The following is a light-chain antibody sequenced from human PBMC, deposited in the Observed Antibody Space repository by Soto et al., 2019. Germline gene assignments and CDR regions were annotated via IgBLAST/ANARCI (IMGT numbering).Light chain of an antibody. CDR2: LGS. CDR3: MQALQTPIT. Sequence: THSPPSLPVTPGEPASISCRSSQSLLHSNGYNYLDCYLQKPGQSPQLLIYLGSNRASGVPDRFSGSGSGTDFTLKISRVEAEDVGVYYCMQALQTPITFGQGTRLE. V-gene: IGKV2-28*01. CDR1: QSLLHSNGYNY. J-gene: IGKJ5*01.